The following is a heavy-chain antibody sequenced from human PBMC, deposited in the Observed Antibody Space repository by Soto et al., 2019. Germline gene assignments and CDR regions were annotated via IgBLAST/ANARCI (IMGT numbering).Heavy chain of an antibody. Sequence: EVQLLESGGGLVQPGGSLRLSCAASGFTFGGYALSWVRQVSGKGLEWVSSISGNGGVTYHADSVKGRFTISRDNSKNMLYLQMNSLRDEDTAVYYCAKDRLYCSGGICQYNWVDSWGQGTLVTVSS. J-gene: IGHJ5*01. CDR1: GFTFGGYA. D-gene: IGHD2-15*01. CDR2: ISGNGGVT. CDR3: AKDRLYCSGGICQYNWVDS. V-gene: IGHV3-23*01.